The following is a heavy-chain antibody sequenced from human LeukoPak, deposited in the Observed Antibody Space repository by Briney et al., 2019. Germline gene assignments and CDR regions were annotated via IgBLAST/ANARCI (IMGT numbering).Heavy chain of an antibody. D-gene: IGHD3-16*01. CDR2: IKQDGSEK. CDR1: GFTFSSYW. CDR3: ATHTAPFVLDAFDI. Sequence: GGSLRLSCAASGFTFSSYWMSWVRQAPGKGLEWVANIKQDGSEKYYVDSVKGRFTISRDNAKNSLYLQMNSLRAEDTAVYYCATHTAPFVLDAFDIWGQGTMVTVSS. V-gene: IGHV3-7*03. J-gene: IGHJ3*02.